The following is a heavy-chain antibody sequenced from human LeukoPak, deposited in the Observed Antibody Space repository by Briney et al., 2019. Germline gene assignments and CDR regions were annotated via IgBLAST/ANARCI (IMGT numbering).Heavy chain of an antibody. D-gene: IGHD3-22*01. CDR3: ARDLNTYYYDSSGYGDFDH. J-gene: IGHJ4*02. Sequence: PGGSLRLSCAASGFTSRSYSMNWVRQAPGKGLEWVSSISSSSSYIYYADSVKGRFTISRDNAKNSLYLQMNSLRAEDTAVYYCARDLNTYYYDSSGYGDFDHWGQGTLVTVSS. V-gene: IGHV3-21*01. CDR2: ISSSSSYI. CDR1: GFTSRSYS.